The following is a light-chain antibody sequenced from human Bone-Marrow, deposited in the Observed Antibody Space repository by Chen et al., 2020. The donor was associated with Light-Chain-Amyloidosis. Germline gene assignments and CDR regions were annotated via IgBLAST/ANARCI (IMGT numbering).Light chain of an antibody. Sequence: QSALTPPASVSGSPGQSITISCTGTSGDVGTYNYVSWYQQHPGKAPKVMIYAVSNRPSGVCNRFSGSKSGNTASLTISGLQAEDEADYYCSSFTSSSSYVFGPGTKVTVL. CDR2: AVS. J-gene: IGLJ1*01. CDR3: SSFTSSSSYV. CDR1: SGDVGTYNY. V-gene: IGLV2-14*01.